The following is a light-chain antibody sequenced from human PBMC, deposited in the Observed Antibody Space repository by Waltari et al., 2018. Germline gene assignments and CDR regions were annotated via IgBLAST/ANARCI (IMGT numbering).Light chain of an antibody. CDR3: QQAYNTPYT. CDR2: AAS. J-gene: IGKJ2*01. Sequence: NKSPQSPAAPSVAVGDGVSITCRASQNIRASLNWYQQKPGQAPTVLIHAASTLQSGVPPRFSGSGSGTDFTLTITNVEAEDFATYTCQQAYNTPYTFGPGTTLEMK. V-gene: IGKV1-39*01. CDR1: QNIRAS.